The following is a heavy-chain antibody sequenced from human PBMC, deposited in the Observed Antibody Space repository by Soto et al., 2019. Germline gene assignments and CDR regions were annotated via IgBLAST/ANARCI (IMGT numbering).Heavy chain of an antibody. CDR1: GFTFSSYA. D-gene: IGHD3-3*01. J-gene: IGHJ2*01. V-gene: IGHV3-23*01. CDR2: ISGSGGST. CDR3: AKARNYDFWSGYFFGYFDL. Sequence: GGSLRLSCAASGFTFSSYAMSWVRQARGKGLEWVSAISGSGGSTYYADSVKGRFTISRDNSKNTLYLQMNSLRAEDTAVYYCAKARNYDFWSGYFFGYFDLWGRGTLVTVS.